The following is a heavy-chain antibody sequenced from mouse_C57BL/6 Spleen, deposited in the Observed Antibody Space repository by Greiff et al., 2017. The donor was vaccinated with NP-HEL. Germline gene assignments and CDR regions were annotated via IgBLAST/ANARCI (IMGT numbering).Heavy chain of an antibody. V-gene: IGHV1-52*01. Sequence: QVHVKQPGAELVRPGSSVKLSCEASGYTFTSYWMHWVKQRPIQGLEWIGNIDPSDSVTHYNQKFKDKATLTVDKSSSTAYMQLSSLTSEDSAVYYCARDDYDDGGFDYWGQGTTPTVSS. J-gene: IGHJ2*01. CDR1: GYTFTSYW. D-gene: IGHD2-4*01. CDR2: IDPSDSVT. CDR3: ARDDYDDGGFDY.